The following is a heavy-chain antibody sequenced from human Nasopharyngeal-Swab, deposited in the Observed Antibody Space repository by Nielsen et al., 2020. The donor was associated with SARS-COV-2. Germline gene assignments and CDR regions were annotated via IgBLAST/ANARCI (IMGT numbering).Heavy chain of an antibody. Sequence: WIRQPPGKGLEWIGSIYYSGSAYYNPSLKSRVTISVDTSKIQFSLKLISVTAADTAVYYCASCLGDAFDIWGQGTMVTRLL. CDR2: IYYSGSA. V-gene: IGHV4-39*01. J-gene: IGHJ3*02. CDR3: ASCLGDAFDI.